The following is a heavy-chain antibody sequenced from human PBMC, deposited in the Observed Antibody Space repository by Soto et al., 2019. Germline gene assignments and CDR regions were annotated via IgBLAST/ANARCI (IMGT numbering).Heavy chain of an antibody. CDR3: VRVAVLKSGYYQAMDV. V-gene: IGHV1-8*01. CDR2: MNPKSEGT. Sequence: QVQLVQSGAEVRKPGASVRVSCKASGYSFTGHDVNWVRQASGQGLEWMGWMNPKSEGTGYAQKIQGRVTMTRDTSINPAYMDLSGLTSQDTAVYYCVRVAVLKSGYYQAMDVWGQGPTVTFSS. D-gene: IGHD1-26*01. J-gene: IGHJ6*02. CDR1: GYSFTGHD.